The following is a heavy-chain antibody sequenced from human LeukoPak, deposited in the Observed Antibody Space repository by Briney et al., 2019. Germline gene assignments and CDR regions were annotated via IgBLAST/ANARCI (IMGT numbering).Heavy chain of an antibody. CDR3: AKSGGTTYGLGDY. V-gene: IGHV3-30*18. D-gene: IGHD1-7*01. J-gene: IGHJ4*02. CDR1: GFMFSTYA. Sequence: GGSLRLSCAASGFMFSTYALSWVRQAPGKGREGVAVISYDGSTKNYADSVKGQFTISRDNSKNTLYLQMNGLRAEDTAVYYCAKSGGTTYGLGDYWGQGTLVTVSS. CDR2: ISYDGSTK.